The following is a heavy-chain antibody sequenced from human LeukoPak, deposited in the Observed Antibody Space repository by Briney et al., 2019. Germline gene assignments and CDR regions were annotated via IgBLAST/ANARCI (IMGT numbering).Heavy chain of an antibody. J-gene: IGHJ6*02. CDR3: ARDAPIWDRNYGMDV. CDR2: ISYDGSNK. V-gene: IGHV3-30*04. CDR1: GFTFSSYA. Sequence: GGSLRPSCAASGFTFSSYAMHWVRQAPGKGLEWVAVISYDGSNKYYADSVKGRFTISRDNSKNTLYLQMNSLRAEDTAVYYCARDAPIWDRNYGMDVWGQGTTVTVSS. D-gene: IGHD3-16*01.